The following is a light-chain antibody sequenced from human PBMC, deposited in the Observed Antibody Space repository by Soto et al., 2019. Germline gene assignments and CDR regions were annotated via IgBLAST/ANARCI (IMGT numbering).Light chain of an antibody. J-gene: IGKJ3*01. Sequence: EIVLTQSPGTLSLSPGERATLSCRASQSLSINSLAWYQQKPGQSPRLLVYGASTRDTGIPDRFRGSGSGTDFALTISSPEPEDFAMYYCQQYDGSPLTFGHGTKVDIK. CDR2: GAS. CDR3: QQYDGSPLT. CDR1: QSLSINS. V-gene: IGKV3-20*01.